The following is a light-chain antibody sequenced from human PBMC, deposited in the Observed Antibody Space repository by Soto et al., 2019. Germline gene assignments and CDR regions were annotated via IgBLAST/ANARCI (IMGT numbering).Light chain of an antibody. CDR2: AAS. CDR1: QSISSH. J-gene: IGKJ4*01. CDR3: QQSHSAPLT. V-gene: IGKV1-39*01. Sequence: QMTQSPSSLFASVGDRVTITCRASQSISSHLNWYQQKVGQTPRLLIYAASTLQSEVPPRFSVSGSETEFTLTISGLQREDFATYYCQQSHSAPLTFGGGTKIQI.